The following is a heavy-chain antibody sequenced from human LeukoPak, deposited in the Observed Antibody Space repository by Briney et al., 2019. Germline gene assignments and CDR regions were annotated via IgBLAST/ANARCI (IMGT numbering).Heavy chain of an antibody. CDR3: ARANEVQIWSDLDC. CDR1: GYTFTNYD. V-gene: IGHV1-8*03. J-gene: IGHJ4*02. Sequence: ASVKVSCKASGYTFTNYDINWVRQATGQGLEWMGWMNPNRGNTGYTQKFQDRVTISRNTSISTAYMELSSLRSDDTAVYYCARANEVQIWSDLDCWGQGTLVTVSS. D-gene: IGHD5-18*01. CDR2: MNPNRGNT.